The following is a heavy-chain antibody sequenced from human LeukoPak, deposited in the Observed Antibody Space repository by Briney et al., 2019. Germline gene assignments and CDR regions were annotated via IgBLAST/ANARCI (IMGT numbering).Heavy chain of an antibody. CDR1: GFTFSSYE. J-gene: IGHJ5*02. CDR3: ARDRVLGWFDP. D-gene: IGHD3-10*01. Sequence: GGSLKLSCAASGFTFSSYEMNWVRQAPGKGLEWVSYISSSGSTIYYADSVKGRFTIFRDNAKNSLYLQMNSLRAEDTAVYYCARDRVLGWFDPWGQGTLVTVSS. CDR2: ISSSGSTI. V-gene: IGHV3-48*03.